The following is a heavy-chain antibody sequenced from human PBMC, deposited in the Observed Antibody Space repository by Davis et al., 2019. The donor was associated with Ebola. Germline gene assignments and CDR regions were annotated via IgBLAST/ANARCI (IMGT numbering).Heavy chain of an antibody. V-gene: IGHV3-23*01. CDR3: AGGGYTGFRDS. CDR1: GLTFSNCA. CDR2: ISGSGGST. J-gene: IGHJ4*02. Sequence: GESLKISCAASGLTFSNCAMNWVRQAPGTGLEWISAISGSGGSTFYADAVKGRFTISRDKSRNTVYLQMDSLRADDTAFYYCAGGGYTGFRDSWGQGTLVTVSS. D-gene: IGHD5-12*01.